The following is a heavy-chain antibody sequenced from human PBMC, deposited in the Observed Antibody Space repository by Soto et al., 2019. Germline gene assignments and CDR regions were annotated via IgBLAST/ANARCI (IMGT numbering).Heavy chain of an antibody. Sequence: PSLTCTVSGVSMRNYFWTWIRQPPGKGLEWIGYIHYSGTTSFFPSYNPSLRSRVTISEDTSKDQFSLKLLSVTTADTAVYFCAAGEASSRNLAPYYLDFWGQGTLVTVSS. CDR2: IHYSGTT. CDR1: GVSMRNYF. V-gene: IGHV4-59*01. J-gene: IGHJ4*02. D-gene: IGHD6-13*01. CDR3: AAGEASSRNLAPYYLDF.